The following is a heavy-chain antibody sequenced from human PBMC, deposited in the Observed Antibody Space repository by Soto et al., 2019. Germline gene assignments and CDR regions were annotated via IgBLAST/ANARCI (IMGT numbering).Heavy chain of an antibody. V-gene: IGHV1-18*01. J-gene: IGHJ6*04. CDR3: ARAGYYDNFWKKFNYYGLDV. Sequence: QVQLVQSAAEVKKPGASVKVTCKASGYTFIRYGITWVRQAPGQGLEWVGWISPYNDYTEYAQKFHGRVTMTTDTSSRTVTMARRGLRSDDTAVYYCARAGYYDNFWKKFNYYGLDVWCEGTTVTVSS. CDR2: ISPYNDYT. D-gene: IGHD3-16*01. CDR1: GYTFIRYG.